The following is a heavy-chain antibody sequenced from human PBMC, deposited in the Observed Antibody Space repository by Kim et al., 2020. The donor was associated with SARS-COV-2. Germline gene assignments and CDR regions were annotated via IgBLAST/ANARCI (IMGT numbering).Heavy chain of an antibody. V-gene: IGHV4-61*02. CDR2: IYTSGST. CDR3: ARYSSSSRFDYYYGMDV. Sequence: SETLSLTCTVSGGSISSGSYYWSWIRQPAGKGLEWIGRIYTSGSTNYNPSLKSRVTISVDTSKNQFSLKLSSVTAADTAVYYCARYSSSSRFDYYYGMDVWGQGTTVTVSS. J-gene: IGHJ6*02. CDR1: GGSISSGSYY. D-gene: IGHD6-6*01.